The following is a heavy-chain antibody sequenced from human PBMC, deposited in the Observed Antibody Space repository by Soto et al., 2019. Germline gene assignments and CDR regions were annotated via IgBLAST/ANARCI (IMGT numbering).Heavy chain of an antibody. V-gene: IGHV3-30*18. CDR2: ISYDGSNK. CDR1: GFTFSSYG. Sequence: HPGGSLRLSCAASGFTFSSYGMHWVRQAPGRGLEWVAVISYDGSNKYYADSVKGRFTISRDNSKNTLYLQMNSLRAEDTAVYYCAKDSVVVTHAEYFQHWGQGTLVTVSS. D-gene: IGHD3-22*01. J-gene: IGHJ1*01. CDR3: AKDSVVVTHAEYFQH.